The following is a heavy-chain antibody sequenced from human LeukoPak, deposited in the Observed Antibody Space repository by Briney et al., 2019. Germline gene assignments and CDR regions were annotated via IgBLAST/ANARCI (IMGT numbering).Heavy chain of an antibody. CDR1: GFTFDDYG. CDR3: ASFYGDLFFDY. V-gene: IGHV3-20*04. J-gene: IGHJ4*02. Sequence: GGSLRLSCAASGFTFDDYGTSWVRQAPGKGLEWVSGINWNGGSTGYADSVKGRFTISRDNAKNSLYLQMNSLRAEDTAVYYCASFYGDLFFDYWGQGTLVTVSS. D-gene: IGHD4-17*01. CDR2: INWNGGST.